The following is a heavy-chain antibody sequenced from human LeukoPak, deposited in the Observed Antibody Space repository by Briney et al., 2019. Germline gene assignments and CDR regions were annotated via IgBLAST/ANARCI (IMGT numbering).Heavy chain of an antibody. Sequence: GASVKVSCKASGGTFSSYAISWVRQAPRQGLEWMGRIIPIFGTANYAQKFQGRVTITTDESTSTAYMELSSLRSEDTAVYYCARDAAYCGGDCYSDAFDIWGQGTMVTVSS. CDR3: ARDAAYCGGDCYSDAFDI. D-gene: IGHD2-21*02. J-gene: IGHJ3*02. CDR2: IIPIFGTA. V-gene: IGHV1-69*05. CDR1: GGTFSSYA.